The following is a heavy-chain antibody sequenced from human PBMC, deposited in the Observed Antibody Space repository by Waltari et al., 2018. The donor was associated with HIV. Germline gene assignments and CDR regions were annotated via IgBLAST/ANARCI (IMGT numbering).Heavy chain of an antibody. CDR3: YSSGYYGPDY. J-gene: IGHJ4*02. D-gene: IGHD3-22*01. CDR2: LYSGGNT. Sequence: EVKFVESGGGLVQQGGYLRLSCEASGPIVSSNYMSWFRQAPGKGLEWVSVLYSGGNTYYPDSVKGRFTISRNNSKNTLYLQMNSLRTEDTALYYCYSSGYYGPDYWGQGTLVTVSS. V-gene: IGHV3-66*02. CDR1: GPIVSSNY.